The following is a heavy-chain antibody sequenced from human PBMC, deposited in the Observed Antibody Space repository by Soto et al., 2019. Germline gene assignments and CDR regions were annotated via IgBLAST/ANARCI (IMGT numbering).Heavy chain of an antibody. J-gene: IGHJ5*02. D-gene: IGHD2-2*01. V-gene: IGHV1-69*13. Sequence: ASVKVSCKASGGTFSSYATSWVRQAPGQGLEWMGGIIPIFGTANYAQKFQGRVTITADESTSTAYMELSSLRSEDTAVYYCARDCLPAAIXWFDPCGEGTLVTVSS. CDR1: GGTFSSYA. CDR2: IIPIFGTA. CDR3: ARDCLPAAIXWFDP.